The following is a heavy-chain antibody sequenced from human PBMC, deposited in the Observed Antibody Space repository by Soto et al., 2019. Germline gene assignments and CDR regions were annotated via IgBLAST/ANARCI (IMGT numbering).Heavy chain of an antibody. Sequence: GASVKVSCKASGYTFTSYYMHWVRQAPGQGLEWMGIINHSGGSTSYAQKFQGRVTMTRDTSTSTVYMELSSLRSEDTAVYYCAREAPPAYCSSTSCYVTRPVQYYGMDVWGQGTTVTVSS. V-gene: IGHV1-46*01. J-gene: IGHJ6*02. CDR2: INHSGGST. D-gene: IGHD2-2*01. CDR1: GYTFTSYY. CDR3: AREAPPAYCSSTSCYVTRPVQYYGMDV.